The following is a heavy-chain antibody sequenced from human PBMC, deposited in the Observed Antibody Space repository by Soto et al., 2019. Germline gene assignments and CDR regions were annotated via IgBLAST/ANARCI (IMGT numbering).Heavy chain of an antibody. CDR1: GGSISSGSYY. Sequence: QVQLQESGPGLVKPSQTLSLTCTVSGGSISSGSYYWSCIRQLPGKGLEWIGYIYYSGSTYYNPSLKSRVTITVDTSKNQCSLKLNSVTAADTSVYYCATRTDYYYGSGSLGGMDVWGQGTTVTVSS. CDR2: IYYSGST. CDR3: ATRTDYYYGSGSLGGMDV. J-gene: IGHJ6*02. D-gene: IGHD3-10*01. V-gene: IGHV4-31*03.